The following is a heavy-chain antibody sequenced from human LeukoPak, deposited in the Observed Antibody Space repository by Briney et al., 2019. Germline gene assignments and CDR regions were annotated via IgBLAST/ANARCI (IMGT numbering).Heavy chain of an antibody. CDR1: GGTFSSYA. Sequence: GASVKVSCKASGGTFSSYAISWVRQAPGQGLEWMGGIIPIFGTANYAQKFQGRVTITTDESTSTAYMELSSLRSKDTAVYYCARKTNEYGSGSLPWGNWFDPWGQGTLVTVSS. D-gene: IGHD3-10*01. V-gene: IGHV1-69*05. CDR3: ARKTNEYGSGSLPWGNWFDP. J-gene: IGHJ5*02. CDR2: IIPIFGTA.